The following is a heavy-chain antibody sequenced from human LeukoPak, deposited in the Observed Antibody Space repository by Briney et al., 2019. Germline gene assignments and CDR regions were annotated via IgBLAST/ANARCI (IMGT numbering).Heavy chain of an antibody. D-gene: IGHD3-10*01. CDR1: GFTFSGYF. Sequence: GGSLRLSCAVSGFTFSGYFMDWVRQAPGKGLEWVGRIKNKDNNYATEYAASVRGRFIISGDEAKNSLYLQMNSLKTDDTAVYYCARVRGGHWYAFDIWGQGTMVTVSS. J-gene: IGHJ3*02. CDR3: ARVRGGHWYAFDI. CDR2: IKNKDNNYAT. V-gene: IGHV3-72*01.